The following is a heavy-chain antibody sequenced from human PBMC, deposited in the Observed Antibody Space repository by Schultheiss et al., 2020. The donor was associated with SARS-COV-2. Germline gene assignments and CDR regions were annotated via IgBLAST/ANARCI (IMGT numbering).Heavy chain of an antibody. J-gene: IGHJ6*02. CDR2: IYYSGST. CDR1: GGSISSYY. Sequence: SETLSLTCTVSGGSISSYYWGCIRQPPGKGLEWIGSIYYSGSTYYNPSLKSRVTMSVDTSKNQFSLKLSSVTAADTAVYYCARDRWPYGMDVWGQGTTVTVSS. V-gene: IGHV4-59*04. CDR3: ARDRWPYGMDV. D-gene: IGHD4-23*01.